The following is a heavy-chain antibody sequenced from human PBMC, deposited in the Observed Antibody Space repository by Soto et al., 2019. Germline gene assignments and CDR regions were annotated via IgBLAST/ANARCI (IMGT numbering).Heavy chain of an antibody. Sequence: PGWALRLSCTVSGFAFNNYGINWVRQAPGKGLEWVSSISKSDYTYYSDSVTGRFTISRDNAKNSVSLQMNTLRVEDTAVYYCAREDSIIIPAVSDFWGQGTLVTASS. J-gene: IGHJ4*02. D-gene: IGHD2-2*01. CDR2: ISKSDYT. CDR1: GFAFNNYG. CDR3: AREDSIIIPAVSDF. V-gene: IGHV3-21*01.